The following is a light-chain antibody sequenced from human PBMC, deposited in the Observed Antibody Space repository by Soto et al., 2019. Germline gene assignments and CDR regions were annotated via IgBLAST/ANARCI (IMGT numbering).Light chain of an antibody. CDR2: WAS. V-gene: IGKV4-1*01. Sequence: DIVMTQSPDSLAVSLGERATINCKSSQSLLYGSNSKNYLAWYQQKPGQPPTLLFYWASTRESGVPDRFSGSGSVTDFTLTISSLQAADVAVSYCQQYYTVPYTFGQGTKLEIK. CDR1: QSLLYGSNSKNY. J-gene: IGKJ2*01. CDR3: QQYYTVPYT.